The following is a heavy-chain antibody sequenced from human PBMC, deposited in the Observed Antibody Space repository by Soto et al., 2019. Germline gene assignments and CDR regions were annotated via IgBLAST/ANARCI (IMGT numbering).Heavy chain of an antibody. CDR2: IIPIFGTA. CDR3: ASTRYSPNGAFDI. CDR1: GGTFSSYA. Sequence: QVQLVQSGAEVKKPGSSVKVSCKASGGTFSSYAISWVRQAPGQGLEWMGGIIPIFGTANYAQKFQGRVTITADESTSTAYIELSRLRSEDTAVYYWASTRYSPNGAFDIWGQGTMVTVSS. J-gene: IGHJ3*02. D-gene: IGHD2-8*01. V-gene: IGHV1-69*12.